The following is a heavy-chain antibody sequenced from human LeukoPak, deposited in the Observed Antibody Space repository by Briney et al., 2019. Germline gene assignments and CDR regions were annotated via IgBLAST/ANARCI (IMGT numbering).Heavy chain of an antibody. V-gene: IGHV1-69*05. CDR3: TGDYGGNSGAFDI. CDR1: GGTFSSYA. J-gene: IGHJ3*02. CDR2: IIPIFGTA. Sequence: SVKVSCKASGGTFSSYAISWVRQAPGQGLEWMGRIIPIFGTANYAQKFQGRVTITTDESTSTAYMELSSLRSEDTAVYYCTGDYGGNSGAFDIWGQGTMVTVSS. D-gene: IGHD4-23*01.